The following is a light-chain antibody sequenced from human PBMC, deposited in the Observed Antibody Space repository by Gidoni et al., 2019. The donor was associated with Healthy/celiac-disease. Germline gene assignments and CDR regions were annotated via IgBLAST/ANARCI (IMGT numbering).Light chain of an antibody. Sequence: EILLTHSPGTVSVSPGERATLSCRASQSVSSSYLAWYQQKPGQAPRLLIYGASSRATGIPDRFSGSGSGTDFTLTISRLEPEDFAVYYCQQYGSSPGTFXPXTKVEIK. V-gene: IGKV3-20*01. J-gene: IGKJ1*01. CDR1: QSVSSSY. CDR2: GAS. CDR3: QQYGSSPGT.